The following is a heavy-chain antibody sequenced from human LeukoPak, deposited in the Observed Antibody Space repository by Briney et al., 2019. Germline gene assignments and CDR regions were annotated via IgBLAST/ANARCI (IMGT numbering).Heavy chain of an antibody. D-gene: IGHD3-10*01. CDR3: TTDGYYGSGSYDWIAR. Sequence: PGGSLRLSCAASGFTFSNAWMSWVRQAPGKGLEWVGRIKSKTDGGTTDYAAPVKGRFTISRDDSKNTLYLQMNSLKTEDTAVYYCTTDGYYGSGSYDWIARCGQGSLVTVSS. J-gene: IGHJ4*02. CDR1: GFTFSNAW. V-gene: IGHV3-15*01. CDR2: IKSKTDGGTT.